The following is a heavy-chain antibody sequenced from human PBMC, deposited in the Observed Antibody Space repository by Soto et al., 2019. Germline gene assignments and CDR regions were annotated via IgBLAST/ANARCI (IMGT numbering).Heavy chain of an antibody. CDR3: ARGKLGVDPHYYYYYYGMVV. V-gene: IGHV6-1*01. CDR1: GGSVSSNSAS. J-gene: IGHJ6*02. Sequence: QTPALTFAMLGGSVSSNSASWNWISQSPSRGLGLLGSTYYRSKWYNDYAVSVKSRITINPDTSENQFSLKRSSVTAADTAVYYCARGKLGVDPHYYYYYYGMVVWGQGTTVTV. D-gene: IGHD3-3*01. CDR2: TYYRSKWYN.